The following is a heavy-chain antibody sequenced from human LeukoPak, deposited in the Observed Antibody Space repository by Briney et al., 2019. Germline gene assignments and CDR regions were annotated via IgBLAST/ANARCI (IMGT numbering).Heavy chain of an antibody. CDR2: IYHSGST. CDR3: ARDMLWLGQTYGMDV. CDR1: GGSIRSSYYY. J-gene: IGHJ6*02. D-gene: IGHD5-12*01. V-gene: IGHV4-39*07. Sequence: SETLSLTCTVSGGSIRSSYYYWGWIRQPPGKGLEWIGEIYHSGSTNYNPSLKSRVTISVDKSKNQSSLKLSSVTAADTAVYYCARDMLWLGQTYGMDVWGQGTTVTVSS.